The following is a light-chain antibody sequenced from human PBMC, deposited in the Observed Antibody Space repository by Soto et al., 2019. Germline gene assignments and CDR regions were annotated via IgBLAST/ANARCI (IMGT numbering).Light chain of an antibody. J-gene: IGLJ2*01. V-gene: IGLV3-21*04. CDR1: NIGSKS. CDR3: QVWDISSDHPDVV. CDR2: YDS. Sequence: SSELTQPPSVSVAPGKTARITCGGSNIGSKSVHWYQQKPGQAPVLVIYYDSDRPSGIPERFSGSNSGNTATLAISRVEAGDEADYYCQVWDISSDHPDVVFGGGTKVTVL.